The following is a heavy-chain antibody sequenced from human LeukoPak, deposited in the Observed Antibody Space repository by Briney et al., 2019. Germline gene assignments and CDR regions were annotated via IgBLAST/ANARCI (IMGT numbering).Heavy chain of an antibody. CDR3: ARSLTVNYYKYMAV. V-gene: IGHV4-59*01. Sequence: SETLSLTCIVSGGPISSYYWRWIRQPPGKGLEWVGYIYYSGSTNYNPSLKSRVTISVDTSKNQFSLRLSSVTAADTAVYYCARSLTVNYYKYMAVRGKGTTVTVSS. D-gene: IGHD4-11*01. CDR2: IYYSGST. CDR1: GGPISSYY. J-gene: IGHJ6*03.